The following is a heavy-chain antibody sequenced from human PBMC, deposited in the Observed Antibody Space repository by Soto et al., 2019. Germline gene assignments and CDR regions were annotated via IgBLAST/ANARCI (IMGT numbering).Heavy chain of an antibody. J-gene: IGHJ4*02. V-gene: IGHV3-23*01. CDR3: AKGWLVRGGQFAY. D-gene: IGHD6-19*01. Sequence: EVQLLESGGNLVQPGGSLRLSCAASGFTFSSYVMSWVRQAPGKGLEWVSGISDSGGTTYYADSVRGRFTISRDNSKNTLYLQMISLRAEDAALYYCAKGWLVRGGQFAYWGQGNLVTVSS. CDR2: ISDSGGTT. CDR1: GFTFSSYV.